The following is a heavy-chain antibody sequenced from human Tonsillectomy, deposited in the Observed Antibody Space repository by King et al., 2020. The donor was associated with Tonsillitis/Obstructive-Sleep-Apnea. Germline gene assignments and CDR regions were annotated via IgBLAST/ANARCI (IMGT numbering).Heavy chain of an antibody. J-gene: IGHJ3*02. CDR2: IYYSGST. CDR1: GGSISSSSYY. V-gene: IGHV4-39*01. Sequence: QLQESGPGLVKPSETLSLTCTVSGGSISSSSYYWGWIRQPPGKGLEWIGNIYYSGSTYXNPXLXSRXTXSVDTXKXXXPXKLSAVTAADTALYYCAXXXXXXAFDIWGQXTXVTVXX. CDR3: AXXXXXXAFDI.